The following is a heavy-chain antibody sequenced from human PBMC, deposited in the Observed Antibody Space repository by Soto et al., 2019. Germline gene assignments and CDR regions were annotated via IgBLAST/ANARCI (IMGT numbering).Heavy chain of an antibody. D-gene: IGHD3-22*01. CDR3: ARVSNYYDSSGREYFQH. CDR1: GFTFSSYE. CDR2: ISSSGSTI. J-gene: IGHJ1*01. Sequence: EVQLVESGGGLVQPGGSLRLSCAASGFTFSSYEMNWVRQAPGKGLEWVSYISSSGSTIYYADSVKGRFTISRDNAKNSLYLQMNSLRAEDTAVYYCARVSNYYDSSGREYFQHWGQGTLVTFAS. V-gene: IGHV3-48*03.